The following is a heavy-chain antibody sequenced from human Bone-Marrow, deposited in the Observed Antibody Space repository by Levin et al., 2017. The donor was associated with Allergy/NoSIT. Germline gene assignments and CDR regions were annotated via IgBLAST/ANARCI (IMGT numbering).Heavy chain of an antibody. D-gene: IGHD3-10*01. J-gene: IGHJ5*02. CDR3: ARDPAYYSGSGPYGS. CDR1: GASIDSPDW. CDR2: IFHTGDS. V-gene: IGHV4-4*02. Sequence: PSETLSLTCTVSGASIDSPDWWTWVRQAPGKGLEWIGEIFHTGDSNYSPSLRGRVSMSVDKSKNQFSLTLTSVTAADTAVYFCARDPAYYSGSGPYGSWGQGTLVTVSS.